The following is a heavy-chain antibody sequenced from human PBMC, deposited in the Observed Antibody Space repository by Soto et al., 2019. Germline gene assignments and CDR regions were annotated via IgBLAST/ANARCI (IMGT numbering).Heavy chain of an antibody. J-gene: IGHJ4*02. CDR3: ARDSSLDVRPLDN. D-gene: IGHD3-10*01. Sequence: KTXGSLRLSCSASGVTFSDYYMSWIRQAPGKGLEWVSYISGSRSYAKYADSVKGRFTISRDNAKKSLYLQMNSLRAEDTAVYYCARDSSLDVRPLDNWGQETLVTVS. V-gene: IGHV3-11*06. CDR2: ISGSRSYA. CDR1: GVTFSDYY.